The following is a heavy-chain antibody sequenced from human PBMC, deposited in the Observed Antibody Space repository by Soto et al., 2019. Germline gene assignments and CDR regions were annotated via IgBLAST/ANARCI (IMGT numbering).Heavy chain of an antibody. Sequence: SQTLSLTCVISGDSVSSNSAGWNWIRQSPSRGLEWLGRTYYRSEWFNEHAVSVKSRITINPDTSRNQISLQLNSVTPEDTAIYYCARDIDFAYWGRGTRVTVSS. J-gene: IGHJ4*01. CDR3: ARDIDFAY. CDR1: GDSVSSNSAG. V-gene: IGHV6-1*01. D-gene: IGHD3-10*01. CDR2: TYYRSEWFN.